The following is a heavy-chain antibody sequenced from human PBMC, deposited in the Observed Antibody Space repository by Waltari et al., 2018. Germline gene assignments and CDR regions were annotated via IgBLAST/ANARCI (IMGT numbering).Heavy chain of an antibody. CDR1: GFTFTTYG. J-gene: IGHJ4*02. CDR2: IRYDGSNK. Sequence: VQLVESGGGVVQPGGSLRLSCAASGFTFTTYGMHWVRQAPGKGLEWVAFIRYDGSNKYYADSVKGRFTISRDNSENTLYLQMNSLRTEDTAVFYCAKVRSSGWYYFDSWGQGTLVTVSS. V-gene: IGHV3-30*02. CDR3: AKVRSSGWYYFDS. D-gene: IGHD6-19*01.